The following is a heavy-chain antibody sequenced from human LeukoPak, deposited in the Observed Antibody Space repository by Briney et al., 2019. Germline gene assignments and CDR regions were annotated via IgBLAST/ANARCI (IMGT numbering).Heavy chain of an antibody. J-gene: IGHJ4*02. V-gene: IGHV3-48*04. D-gene: IGHD7-27*01. Sequence: GGSLRLSCAASGFSFSSYIMNWVRQAPGKGLEWVSHISSSSSTIYYADSVKGRFTISRDNAKNSLYLQMNSLRAEDTAVYYCASVVANWAFDYWGQGTLVTVSS. CDR3: ASVVANWAFDY. CDR2: ISSSSSTI. CDR1: GFSFSSYI.